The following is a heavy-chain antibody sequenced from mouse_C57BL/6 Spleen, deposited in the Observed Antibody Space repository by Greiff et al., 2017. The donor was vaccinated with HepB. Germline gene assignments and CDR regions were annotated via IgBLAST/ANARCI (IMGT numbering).Heavy chain of an antibody. CDR1: GYTFTDYN. Sequence: VQLQQSGPELVKPGASVKMSCKASGYTFTDYNMHWVKQSHGKSLEWIGYINPNNGGTSYNQKFKGKATLTLNKSSSTAYMELRSLTSEDSAVYYCARGRGRPFDYWGQGTTLTVSS. J-gene: IGHJ2*01. D-gene: IGHD1-2*01. V-gene: IGHV1-22*01. CDR2: INPNNGGT. CDR3: ARGRGRPFDY.